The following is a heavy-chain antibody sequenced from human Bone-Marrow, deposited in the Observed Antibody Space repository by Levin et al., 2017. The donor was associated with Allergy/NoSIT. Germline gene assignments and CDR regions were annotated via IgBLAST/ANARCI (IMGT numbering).Heavy chain of an antibody. V-gene: IGHV3-66*04. D-gene: IGHD3-22*01. CDR1: GFVVSRNY. CDR2: IFSGGTT. CDR3: ARPESDTSGYYWGPSGVDYHGMDV. Sequence: QSGGSLRLSCAASGFVVSRNYMSWVRQAPGKGLEWVSVIFSGGTTYYADSVKGRFIISRDNRKNSLYLQMNSLRDDDTAVYYCARPESDTSGYYWGPSGVDYHGMDVWGQGTTVTVSS. J-gene: IGHJ6*02.